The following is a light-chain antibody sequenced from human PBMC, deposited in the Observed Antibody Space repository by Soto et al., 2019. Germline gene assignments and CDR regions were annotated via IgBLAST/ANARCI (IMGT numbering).Light chain of an antibody. CDR3: QQSYSTPIT. J-gene: IGKJ5*01. Sequence: DIQMTQSPSSLSSSLGDRVTITCRASQSISRYLNWYQQKPGKAPKLLIYAASSLQSGVPSRFSVSGSGTDFTLTISSLKTEDFATYYCQQSYSTPITFGQGTRLEIK. CDR1: QSISRY. V-gene: IGKV1-39*01. CDR2: AAS.